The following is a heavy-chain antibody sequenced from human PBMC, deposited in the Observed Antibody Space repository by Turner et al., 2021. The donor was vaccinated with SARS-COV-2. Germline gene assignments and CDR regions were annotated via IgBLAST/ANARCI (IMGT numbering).Heavy chain of an antibody. J-gene: IGHJ6*03. Sequence: EVQLVVSGGGLVEPGGSLRVSCAASGFTFSTTWMTWGRQAPGKGLEWVGRIKSKIDGGTVDYAAPVKGRLTISRDDSEDTLYMQMNSLKTEDTAVYYCATANKFYDYMDVWGEGATVTVSS. CDR1: GFTFSTTW. CDR2: IKSKIDGGTV. CDR3: ATANKFYDYMDV. V-gene: IGHV3-15*01.